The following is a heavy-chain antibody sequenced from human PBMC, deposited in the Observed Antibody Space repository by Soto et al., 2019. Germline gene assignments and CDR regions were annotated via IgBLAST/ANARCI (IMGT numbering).Heavy chain of an antibody. CDR2: ISAYNGNT. Sequence: GASVKVSCKASGYTFTSYGISWVRQAPGQRLEWMGWISAYNGNTNYAQKLQGRATRTTDTSTSTAYRELRSLRSDEPALYYCAMTTVTMSYCFDYWGQGTMGTVSS. V-gene: IGHV1-18*04. CDR3: AMTTVTMSYCFDY. J-gene: IGHJ4*02. D-gene: IGHD4-17*01. CDR1: GYTFTSYG.